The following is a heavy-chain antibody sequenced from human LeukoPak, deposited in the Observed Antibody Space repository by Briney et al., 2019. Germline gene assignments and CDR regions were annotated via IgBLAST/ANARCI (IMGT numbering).Heavy chain of an antibody. J-gene: IGHJ4*02. Sequence: GGSLRLSCAASGFTFSSFAMSWVRQAPGKGLDWVSSISGSGAGTYYADSVKGRFTISRDNSKNTLYLQMNSLRAEDTAVYYCAKDGINYYDSSGYCAFDYWGQGTLVTVSS. CDR2: ISGSGAGT. CDR3: AKDGINYYDSSGYCAFDY. V-gene: IGHV3-23*01. D-gene: IGHD3-22*01. CDR1: GFTFSSFA.